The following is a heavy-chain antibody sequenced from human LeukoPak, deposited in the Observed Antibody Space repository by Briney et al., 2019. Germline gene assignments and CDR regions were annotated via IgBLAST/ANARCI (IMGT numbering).Heavy chain of an antibody. CDR1: GGSISSYY. CDR3: ARLALDCSSTSCPYYYYYYYMDV. V-gene: IGHV4-4*07. CDR2: IYTSGST. Sequence: SETLSLTCTVSGGSISSYYWSWIRQPAGKGLEWIGRIYTSGSTNYNPSLKSRVTMSVDTSKNQFSLKLSSVTAADTAVYYCARLALDCSSTSCPYYYYYYYMDVWGKGTTVTVSS. D-gene: IGHD2-2*01. J-gene: IGHJ6*03.